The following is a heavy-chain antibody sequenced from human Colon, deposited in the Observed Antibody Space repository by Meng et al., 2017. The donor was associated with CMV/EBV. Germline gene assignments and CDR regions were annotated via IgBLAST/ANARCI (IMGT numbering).Heavy chain of an antibody. Sequence: ASVKVSCKASGYTFTGYYMHWVRQAPGQGLEWMGWINPNSGGTNYAQKFQGRVTMTRDTSISTAYMELSRLRSDDTAVYYCAREESSGWYVVDCWGQGTLVTVSS. CDR2: INPNSGGT. CDR3: AREESSGWYVVDC. D-gene: IGHD6-19*01. CDR1: GYTFTGYY. V-gene: IGHV1-2*02. J-gene: IGHJ4*02.